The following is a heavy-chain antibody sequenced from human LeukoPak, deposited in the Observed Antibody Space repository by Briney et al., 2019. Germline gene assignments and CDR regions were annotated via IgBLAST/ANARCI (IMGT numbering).Heavy chain of an antibody. D-gene: IGHD6-6*01. V-gene: IGHV3-23*01. CDR3: AGSIAARPDDYYYHMDV. Sequence: GGSVRLSCAASGFTFSSYGMNWVRQAPGKGLEWVSAISGSGNYTFYADSVKGRFTISRDNSKNTLYLQMNSLRAEDTAVYYCAGSIAARPDDYYYHMDVWGKGTTVTVSS. CDR2: ISGSGNYT. J-gene: IGHJ6*03. CDR1: GFTFSSYG.